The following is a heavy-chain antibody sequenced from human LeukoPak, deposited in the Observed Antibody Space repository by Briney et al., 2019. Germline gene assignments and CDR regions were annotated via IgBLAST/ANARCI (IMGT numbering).Heavy chain of an antibody. CDR1: GFTFSSYA. D-gene: IGHD1-26*01. Sequence: GGSLRLSCAASGFTFSSYAMHWVRQAPGKGLEYVSAISSNGGSTYYANSVKGRFTISRDNSKNTLYLQMGSLRAEDMAVYYCARHGISGTYYAAFDYWGQGTLVTVSS. CDR2: ISSNGGST. J-gene: IGHJ4*02. CDR3: ARHGISGTYYAAFDY. V-gene: IGHV3-64*01.